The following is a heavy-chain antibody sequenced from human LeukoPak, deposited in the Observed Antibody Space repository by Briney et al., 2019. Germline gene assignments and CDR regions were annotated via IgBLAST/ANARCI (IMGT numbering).Heavy chain of an antibody. J-gene: IGHJ3*02. Sequence: PGESLRLSCAASGFTFSSYSMNWVRQAPGXGLEWVSSISTSSSYIYSEDSVKGRFTISRDNAKNSLYLQMNSLRAEDTAVYYCVRDTFSPDAFDIWGQGTMVTVSS. V-gene: IGHV3-21*01. D-gene: IGHD3-16*01. CDR2: ISTSSSYI. CDR1: GFTFSSYS. CDR3: VRDTFSPDAFDI.